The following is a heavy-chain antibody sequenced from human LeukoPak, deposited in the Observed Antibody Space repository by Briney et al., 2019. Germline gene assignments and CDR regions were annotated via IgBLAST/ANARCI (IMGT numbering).Heavy chain of an antibody. CDR2: IYYSGST. J-gene: IGHJ5*02. CDR3: ARDVVGATPSHWFDP. Sequence: SETLSLTCTVSGGSISSGGYYWSWIRQPPGRGLEWIGYIYYSGSTKYNPSLKSRVTISVDTSKNQFSLKLSSVTAADTAVYYCARDVVGATPSHWFDPWGQGTLVTVSS. V-gene: IGHV4-61*08. CDR1: GGSISSGGYY. D-gene: IGHD1-26*01.